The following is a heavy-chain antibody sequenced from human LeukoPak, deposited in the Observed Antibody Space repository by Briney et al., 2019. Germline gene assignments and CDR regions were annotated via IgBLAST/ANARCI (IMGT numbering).Heavy chain of an antibody. J-gene: IGHJ4*02. CDR1: GFTFSDAW. Sequence: PGGSLRPSCATSGFTFSDAWMSWVRQAPGEGLEWVGRIQSKTDGGPPDYAAPVKGRFTISRDDSKNTLYLQMNSLKAGDTAVYYCTTDRGALTNWGPGTLVTVSS. V-gene: IGHV3-15*01. D-gene: IGHD3-10*01. CDR2: IQSKTDGGPP. CDR3: TTDRGALTN.